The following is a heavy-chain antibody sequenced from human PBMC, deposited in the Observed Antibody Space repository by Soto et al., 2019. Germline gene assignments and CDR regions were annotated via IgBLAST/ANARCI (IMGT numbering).Heavy chain of an antibody. D-gene: IGHD3-22*01. CDR3: ARDQLYYNDISGRPLNAFDV. V-gene: IGHV1-3*01. CDR2: INAGNGNT. CDR1: GYTFTSYA. J-gene: IGHJ3*01. Sequence: ASVKVSCKASGYTFTSYAMHWVRQAPGQRLEWMGWINAGNGNTKYSQKFQGRVTITRDTSASTAYIELSSLRAEDTAVYYCARDQLYYNDISGRPLNAFDVWGQGTMVTVSS.